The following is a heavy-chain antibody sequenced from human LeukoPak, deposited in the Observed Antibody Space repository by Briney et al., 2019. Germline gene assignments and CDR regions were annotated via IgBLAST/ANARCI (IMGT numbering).Heavy chain of an antibody. D-gene: IGHD2-21*02. J-gene: IGHJ5*02. CDR3: ARGLIPERWFDP. CDR1: GGSISRGGYS. V-gene: IGHV4-30-2*01. Sequence: SETLSLTCGVSGGSISRGGYSWNWIRQPPGKGLEWIGYIYQSGSTYHNPSLKSRVTISVDRPKNQFSLKLNSVTAADTAVYYCARGLIPERWFDPWGQGTLVTVSS. CDR2: IYQSGST.